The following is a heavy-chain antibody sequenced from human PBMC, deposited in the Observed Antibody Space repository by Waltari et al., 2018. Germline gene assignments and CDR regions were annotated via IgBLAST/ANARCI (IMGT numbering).Heavy chain of an antibody. CDR3: AMTGRLGTGLPWD. J-gene: IGHJ4*02. D-gene: IGHD3-9*01. V-gene: IGHV3-7*01. CDR1: GLAFSDYW. Sequence: EVQLVESGGGLVQPGGSLRLSCEASGLAFSDYWVSWVRQAPGKGVEWVAKIKQDGSETFYVESVKGRFTISRDNAKNLLYLQMNSLRVEDTAVYFCAMTGRLGTGLPWDWGQGTLVTVSS. CDR2: IKQDGSET.